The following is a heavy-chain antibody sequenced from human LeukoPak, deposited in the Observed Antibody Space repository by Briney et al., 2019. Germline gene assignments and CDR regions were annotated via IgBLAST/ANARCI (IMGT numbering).Heavy chain of an antibody. CDR2: IIPILGIA. CDR3: AGYYYDSSGYSDDAFDI. Sequence: SVKVSCKASGGTFSSYAISWVRQAPGQGLEWMGRIIPILGIANYAQKFQGRVTITADKSTSTAYMELSSLRSEDTAVYYCAGYYYDSSGYSDDAFDIWGQGTMVTVSS. J-gene: IGHJ3*02. D-gene: IGHD3-22*01. V-gene: IGHV1-69*04. CDR1: GGTFSSYA.